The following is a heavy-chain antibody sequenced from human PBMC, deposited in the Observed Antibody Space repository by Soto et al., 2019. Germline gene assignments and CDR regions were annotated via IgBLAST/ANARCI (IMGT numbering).Heavy chain of an antibody. CDR1: GGSISGGVGGLYY. CDR2: IYASGST. D-gene: IGHD4-17*01. Sequence: QLQLRESGPGLVKPSETLSLTCTVSGGSISGGVGGLYYWSWIRQPPGKGLEWIGYIYASGSTYYHPSLKSRVTIAVDTSKNQFSLRLSSVTAADTAVYYCAREVIPLTTDWYFDLWGRGTLVTVSS. CDR3: AREVIPLTTDWYFDL. J-gene: IGHJ2*01. V-gene: IGHV4-30-4*01.